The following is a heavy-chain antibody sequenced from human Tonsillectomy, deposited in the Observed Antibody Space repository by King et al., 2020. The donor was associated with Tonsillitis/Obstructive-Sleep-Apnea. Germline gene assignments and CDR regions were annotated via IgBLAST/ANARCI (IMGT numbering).Heavy chain of an antibody. CDR3: ARQYNVYNWFDP. CDR2: IYYSGST. V-gene: IGHV4-59*08. D-gene: IGHD1-14*01. CDR1: GDSISSYY. Sequence: QLQESGPGLVKPSETLSLTCTVSGDSISSYYWSWIRPPPGKGLEWIGYIYYSGSTKYNPSLKSRVTISVDTSKNQFSLKLSSVTAADTAVYYCARQYNVYNWFDPWGQGTLVTVSS. J-gene: IGHJ5*02.